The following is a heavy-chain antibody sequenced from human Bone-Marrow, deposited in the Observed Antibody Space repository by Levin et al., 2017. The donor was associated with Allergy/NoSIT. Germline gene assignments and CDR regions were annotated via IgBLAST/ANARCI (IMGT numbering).Heavy chain of an antibody. CDR1: GFTFSSYT. J-gene: IGHJ6*03. Sequence: GGSLRLSCAASGFTFSSYTMNWVRQAPGKGLEWVSSISGSSSYITFSDSVKGRLTISRDNANNSLFLQMKNLRAKDTAVYYCARRNDFWSRTHGRYYFFMDVWGTGTPVTVAS. CDR3: ARRNDFWSRTHGRYYFFMDV. CDR2: ISGSSSYI. D-gene: IGHD3-3*01. V-gene: IGHV3-21*01.